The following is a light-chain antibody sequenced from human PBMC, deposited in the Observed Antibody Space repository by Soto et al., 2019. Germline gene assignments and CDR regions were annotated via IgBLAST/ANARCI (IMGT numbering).Light chain of an antibody. CDR3: QQLNSFPIT. Sequence: IQLNHAPSFLSAYAGDRVALTCRASQVISSYLAWYQQKPGRAPKLLIYAASTLQSGVPSRFSGSGSGTEFTLTITSLQPEDFATYYCQQLNSFPITFGQGTRLEIK. CDR1: QVISSY. CDR2: AAS. J-gene: IGKJ5*01. V-gene: IGKV1-9*01.